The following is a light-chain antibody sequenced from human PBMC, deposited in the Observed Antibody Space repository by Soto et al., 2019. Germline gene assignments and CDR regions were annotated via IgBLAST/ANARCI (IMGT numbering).Light chain of an antibody. Sequence: DIVLTQSPGTLSLSPGERATLSCRASQGVGSSQLAWYQQKPGQAPRLLIYGASRRATGIPDRFNASGSGTDFTLTIRTLEPEDFAVYYCQQYGSSPLTCGGGTKVEIK. CDR1: QGVGSSQ. V-gene: IGKV3-20*01. CDR3: QQYGSSPLT. CDR2: GAS. J-gene: IGKJ4*01.